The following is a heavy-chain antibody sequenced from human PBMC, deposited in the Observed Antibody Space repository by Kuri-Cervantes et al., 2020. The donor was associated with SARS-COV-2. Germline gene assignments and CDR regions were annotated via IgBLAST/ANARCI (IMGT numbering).Heavy chain of an antibody. CDR3: ARDLYYYDSSGPEGYYYYGMDV. J-gene: IGHJ6*02. D-gene: IGHD3-22*01. Sequence: GESLKISCAASGFTFSSYGMHWVRQAPGKGLEWVAVISYDGSNKYYADSVKGRFTISRDNSKNTLYLQMNSLRSEDTAVYYCARDLYYYDSSGPEGYYYYGMDVWGQGTTVTVSS. CDR2: ISYDGSNK. CDR1: GFTFSSYG. V-gene: IGHV3-30*03.